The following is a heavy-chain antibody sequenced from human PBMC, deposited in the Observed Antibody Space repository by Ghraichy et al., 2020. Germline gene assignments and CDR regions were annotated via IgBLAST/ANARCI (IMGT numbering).Heavy chain of an antibody. V-gene: IGHV4-39*01. CDR2: IYYSGST. CDR3: ARLLGESVPPIVVVPAAISSPCWFDP. J-gene: IGHJ5*02. CDR1: GGSISSSSYY. D-gene: IGHD2-2*01. Sequence: SETLSLTCTVSGGSISSSSYYWGWIRQPPGKGLEWIGSIYYSGSTYYNPSLKSRVTISVDTSKNQFSLKLSSVTAADTAVYYCARLLGESVPPIVVVPAAISSPCWFDPWGQGTLVTVSS.